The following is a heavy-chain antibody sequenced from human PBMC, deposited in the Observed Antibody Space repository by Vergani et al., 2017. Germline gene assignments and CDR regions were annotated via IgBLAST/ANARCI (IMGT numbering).Heavy chain of an antibody. V-gene: IGHV4-4*07. J-gene: IGHJ2*01. D-gene: IGHD3-10*01. CDR3: ARPGDYYGSGSPWDWYFDL. CDR1: GGSISPYY. CDR2: IYTSEST. Sequence: QVQLQESGPGLVKPSETLSLTCIVSGGSISPYYWSWIRQPAGKGLEWIGRIYTSESTNYNPSLKSRVTMSVDTSKNQFSLKLSSVTAADTAVYYCARPGDYYGSGSPWDWYFDLWGRGTLVTVSS.